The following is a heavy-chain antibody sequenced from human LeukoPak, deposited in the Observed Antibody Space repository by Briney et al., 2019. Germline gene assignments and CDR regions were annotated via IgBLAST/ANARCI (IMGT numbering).Heavy chain of an antibody. J-gene: IGHJ4*02. V-gene: IGHV3-7*01. CDR1: GFTFSSYE. CDR3: ARDSDWDGPTFDY. D-gene: IGHD1-1*01. CDR2: VRPDGREQ. Sequence: GGSLLLSCAASGFTFSSYEMNWVRQAPGKGLQWVANVRPDGREQRYVDSVEGRFTISRDNAKNLVYLQMNSLRTDDTGVYYCARDSDWDGPTFDYRGRGTLVTVSS.